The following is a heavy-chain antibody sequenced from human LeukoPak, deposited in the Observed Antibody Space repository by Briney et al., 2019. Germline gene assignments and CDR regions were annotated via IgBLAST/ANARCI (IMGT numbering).Heavy chain of an antibody. CDR1: GGSFSGYY. CDR2: INHSGST. CDR3: ARRGYNYGYGWFDP. D-gene: IGHD5-18*01. J-gene: IGHJ5*02. V-gene: IGHV4-34*01. Sequence: SETLSLTCAVYGGSFSGYYWSWIRQPPGKGLEWIGEINHSGSTNYNPSLKSRVTISVDTSKNQFSLKLTSVTAADTAVYYCARRGYNYGYGWFDPWGQGNLVTVSS.